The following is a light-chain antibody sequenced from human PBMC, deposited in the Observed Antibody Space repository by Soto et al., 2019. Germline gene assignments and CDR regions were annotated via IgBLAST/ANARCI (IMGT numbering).Light chain of an antibody. J-gene: IGLJ1*01. CDR2: DVS. V-gene: IGLV2-18*02. Sequence: QSALTQPPSVSGSPGQSVTISCPGTSSDVGGYNRVSWYQQPPGKAPKLLIYDVSNRPSGGSTRFSGSKSGNTASLTISGLQAEDEADYYCTSYATGSAYVFGPGTKLTVL. CDR3: TSYATGSAYV. CDR1: SSDVGGYNR.